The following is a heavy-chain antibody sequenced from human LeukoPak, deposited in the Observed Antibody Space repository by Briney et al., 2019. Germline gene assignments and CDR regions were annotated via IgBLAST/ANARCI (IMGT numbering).Heavy chain of an antibody. D-gene: IGHD5-12*01. J-gene: IGHJ3*01. CDR1: GGSVSHTAYY. CDR3: ARLSGYNLRRNAFNF. V-gene: IGHV4-39*01. Sequence: PSETLSLTCTVSGGSVSHTAYYWGWIRQPPGKGLEWIGNIYMNGHTYYNPSLALRSRVTLSLDTSTNEFSLKVSSVTAADTAVYYCARLSGYNLRRNAFNFWGQGTMVTVSS. CDR2: IYMNGHT.